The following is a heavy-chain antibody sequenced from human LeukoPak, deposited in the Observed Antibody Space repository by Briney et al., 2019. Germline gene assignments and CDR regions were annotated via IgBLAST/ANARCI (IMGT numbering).Heavy chain of an antibody. CDR2: IYYSGST. J-gene: IGHJ4*02. CDR3: ARRLRGGSSWYCDY. D-gene: IGHD6-13*01. CDR1: GGSISSYY. V-gene: IGHV4-59*08. Sequence: SETLSLTCTVSGGSISSYYWSWIRQPPGKGLEWIGYIYYSGSTNYNPSLKSRVTISVDTSKNQFSLKLSSVTAADTAVYYCARRLRGGSSWYCDYWGQGTLVTVSS.